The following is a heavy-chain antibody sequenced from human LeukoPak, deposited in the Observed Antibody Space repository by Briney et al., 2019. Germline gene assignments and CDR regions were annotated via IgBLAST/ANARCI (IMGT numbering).Heavy chain of an antibody. CDR3: AKDRSFDY. Sequence: GGSLRLSCAASGFTFSSYGMHWVRQAPGKGLEWVAVISYDGSNKYYADSVKGRSTISRDNSKNTLYLQMNSLRAEDTAVYYCAKDRSFDYWGQGTLVTVSS. J-gene: IGHJ4*02. V-gene: IGHV3-30*18. CDR2: ISYDGSNK. CDR1: GFTFSSYG.